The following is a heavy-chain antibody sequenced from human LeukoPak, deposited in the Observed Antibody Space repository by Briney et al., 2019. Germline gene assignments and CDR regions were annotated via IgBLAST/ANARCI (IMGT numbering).Heavy chain of an antibody. CDR1: GFTFSSCA. CDR3: ARGLVYYDSSGYPGD. CDR2: IWFDGTTK. Sequence: GGSLRLSCAASGFTFSSCAMHWVRQASGKGLEWVAVIWFDGTTKYYADSVKGRFTISRDNSKSTLYLQMNSLRAEDTAVYYCARGLVYYDSSGYPGDWGQGTLVTVSS. V-gene: IGHV3-33*01. J-gene: IGHJ4*02. D-gene: IGHD3-22*01.